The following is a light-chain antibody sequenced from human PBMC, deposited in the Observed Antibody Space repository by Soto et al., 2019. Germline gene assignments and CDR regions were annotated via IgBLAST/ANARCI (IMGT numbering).Light chain of an antibody. V-gene: IGLV1-47*01. Sequence: QSVLTQPPSASGTPGQRVTISCSGSSSNIGTNYVYWYQQLPGTAPKLLIYRNDQRPSGVPVRFSGSKSGTSASLAISGLRSEGEAGYYCAAWDDTQSGVVFGGGTQLTVL. CDR1: SSNIGTNY. J-gene: IGLJ3*02. CDR3: AAWDDTQSGVV. CDR2: RND.